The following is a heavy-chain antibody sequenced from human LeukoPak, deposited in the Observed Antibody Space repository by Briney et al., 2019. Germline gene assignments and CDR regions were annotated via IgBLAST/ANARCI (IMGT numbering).Heavy chain of an antibody. CDR3: AKEGGLGYCSTTSCAFAH. J-gene: IGHJ4*02. D-gene: IGHD2-2*01. CDR1: GFSLSHNY. CDR2: TYSGGTT. V-gene: IGHV3-53*01. Sequence: GGSLRLSCAGSGFSLSHNYRTWVRQAPGKGLEWVSVTYSGGTTYYADSVEGRFTISRDNSKNTLYLQMNSLRTEDTAVYYCAKEGGLGYCSTTSCAFAHWGRGTLVTVSS.